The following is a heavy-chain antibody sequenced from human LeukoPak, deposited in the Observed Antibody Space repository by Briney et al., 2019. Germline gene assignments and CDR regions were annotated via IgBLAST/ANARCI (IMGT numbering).Heavy chain of an antibody. D-gene: IGHD1-7*01. CDR2: IRGSGAST. V-gene: IGHV3-23*01. J-gene: IGHJ4*02. Sequence: GGSLRLSCAASGFTFSSYAMSWVRQAPGKGLEWVSAIRGSGASTYYADSVKGRYNISRDISKITLYLQMNSLRAEGTGVDFCAKNGVGGTTDSRFDYWGQGTLVTVSS. CDR1: GFTFSSYA. CDR3: AKNGVGGTTDSRFDY.